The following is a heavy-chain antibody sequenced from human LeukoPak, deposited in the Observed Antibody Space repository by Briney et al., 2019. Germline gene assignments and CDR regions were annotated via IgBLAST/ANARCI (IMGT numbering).Heavy chain of an antibody. CDR3: ARQAVIIPSSRGGPWFDP. V-gene: IGHV4-59*08. J-gene: IGHJ5*01. Sequence: SETLSLTCSVSGASVKSDYWSWIRQSPGKGLEWIANVYYSGSTNYNPSLKSRVTISVDASKNQISLKLSSVTAADTAVYYCARQAVIIPSSRGGPWFDPWGQGTLVAVSS. D-gene: IGHD2-2*01. CDR1: GASVKSDY. CDR2: VYYSGST.